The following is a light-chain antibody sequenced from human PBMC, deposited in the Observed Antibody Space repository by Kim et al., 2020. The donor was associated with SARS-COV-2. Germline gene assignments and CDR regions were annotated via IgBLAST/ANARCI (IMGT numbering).Light chain of an antibody. Sequence: DTQMTQFPSTLSASIGDRVTITCRASQNIGDWLAWFQQKPGRVPKLLIYKASSLESGVPSRFSGTRSGTEFTLTITSLQADDFATYYCQEYGGNYPWTFGQGTKVDIK. J-gene: IGKJ1*01. CDR1: QNIGDW. CDR3: QEYGGNYPWT. CDR2: KAS. V-gene: IGKV1-5*03.